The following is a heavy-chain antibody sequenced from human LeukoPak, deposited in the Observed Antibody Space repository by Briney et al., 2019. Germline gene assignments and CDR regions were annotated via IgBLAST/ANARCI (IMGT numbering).Heavy chain of an antibody. Sequence: SETLSLTCAVYGGSFSGYYWSWIRQPLGKGLEWIGEINHSGSTNYNPSLKSRVTISVDTSKNQFSLKLSSVTAADTAVYYCARRIVVVTPFDYWGQGTLVTVSS. V-gene: IGHV4-34*01. CDR3: ARRIVVVTPFDY. J-gene: IGHJ4*02. D-gene: IGHD3-22*01. CDR1: GGSFSGYY. CDR2: INHSGST.